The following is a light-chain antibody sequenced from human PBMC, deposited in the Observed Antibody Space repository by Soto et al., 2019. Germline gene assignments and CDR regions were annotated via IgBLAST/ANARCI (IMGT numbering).Light chain of an antibody. CDR2: SNN. CDR1: SSNIGSNT. Sequence: QPVLTQPPSAFGTPGERVTICCSGGSSNIGSNTVNWYQQLPGTAPKLLIYSNNERPSGVPDRFSGSKSGTSASLAISGLQSEDEADFYCAAWDDSLNAYVIGTGTKLTVL. J-gene: IGLJ1*01. V-gene: IGLV1-44*01. CDR3: AAWDDSLNAYV.